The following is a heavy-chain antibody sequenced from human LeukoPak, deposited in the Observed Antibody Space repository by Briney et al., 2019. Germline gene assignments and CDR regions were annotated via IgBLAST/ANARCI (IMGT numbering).Heavy chain of an antibody. D-gene: IGHD6-6*01. CDR1: GFTFSDYY. CDR3: ARSYSSYSFDY. Sequence: PGGSLRLSCAASGFTFSDYYMSWVRQAPGKGLEWVSDISDSSTYSKYADSVKGRFTVSRDNAKNSLYLQMNSLRAEDTAVYYCARSYSSYSFDYWGQGTLVTVSS. V-gene: IGHV3-11*03. CDR2: ISDSSTYS. J-gene: IGHJ4*02.